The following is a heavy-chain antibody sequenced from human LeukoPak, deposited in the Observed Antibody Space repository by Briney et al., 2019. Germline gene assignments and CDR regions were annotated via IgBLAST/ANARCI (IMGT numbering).Heavy chain of an antibody. D-gene: IGHD6-13*01. Sequence: SETLSLTCTVSGGSISSSSYYWDWIRQPPGKGLEWIGSIYYSGSTYYNPSLKSRVTISVDTSKNHFSLKVSSVTAADTAVYYCARVSSSWYQDWYFDLWGRGTLVTVSS. CDR2: IYYSGST. CDR1: GGSISSSSYY. J-gene: IGHJ2*01. CDR3: ARVSSSWYQDWYFDL. V-gene: IGHV4-39*02.